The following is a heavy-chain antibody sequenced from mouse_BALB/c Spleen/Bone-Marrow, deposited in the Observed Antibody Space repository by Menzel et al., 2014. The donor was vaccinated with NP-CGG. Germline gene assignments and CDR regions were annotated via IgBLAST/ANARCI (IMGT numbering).Heavy chain of an antibody. Sequence: QVQLQQSGAELVKPGASVKLSCKASGYTFTEYIIHWIKQRSGQGLEWIGWFFPGSGSIKYNEKFKDKATLTADKSSSTVYMELSRLTSEDSAVYFRARHEDLDIRRRLGAMDYWGQGTSVTVSS. CDR1: GYTFTEYI. J-gene: IGHJ4*01. CDR2: FFPGSGSI. CDR3: ARHEDLDIRRRLGAMDY. D-gene: IGHD2-12*01. V-gene: IGHV1-62-2*01.